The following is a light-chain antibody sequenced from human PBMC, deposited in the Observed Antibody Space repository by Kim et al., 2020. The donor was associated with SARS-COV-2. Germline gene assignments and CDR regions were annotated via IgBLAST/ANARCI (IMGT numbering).Light chain of an antibody. V-gene: IGLV2-14*03. CDR2: DVS. Sequence: GQSITNTCNGTSCDVGGDRYVSWYQQYPGRAPTLVMFDVSNRPSGVSDRFSGSKSANTASLTISGLLPEDEAEYYCCSYTTRKTWLFGGGTKVTVL. CDR3: CSYTTRKTWL. J-gene: IGLJ3*02. CDR1: SCDVGGDRY.